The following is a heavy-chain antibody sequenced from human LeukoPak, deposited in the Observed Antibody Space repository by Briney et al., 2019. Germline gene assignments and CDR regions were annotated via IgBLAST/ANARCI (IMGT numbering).Heavy chain of an antibody. J-gene: IGHJ4*02. CDR1: GYTFTNYG. CDR3: ARLSGSYYIFDY. Sequence: ASVKVSCKASGYTFTNYGISWMRQAPGQGLGWMGWITTYNGYTNYAQKFQGRVTMTTDTSTSTAYMELRSLRSDDAAAYYCARLSGSYYIFDYWGQGTLVTVSS. CDR2: ITTYNGYT. D-gene: IGHD1-26*01. V-gene: IGHV1-18*01.